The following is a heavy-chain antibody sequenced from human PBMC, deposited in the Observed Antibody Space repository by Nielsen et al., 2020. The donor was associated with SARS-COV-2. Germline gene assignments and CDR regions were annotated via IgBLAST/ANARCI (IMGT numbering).Heavy chain of an antibody. D-gene: IGHD2-21*01. Sequence: GGSLRLSCAASGFTFGDAIIHWVRQASGKGLEWVGRIRSKTNNYETSYAASVKGRFTISRDESKNMAHLQMSRLKTDDTAVYYCKHYYDMDVWGQGTTVTVSS. J-gene: IGHJ6*02. V-gene: IGHV3-73*01. CDR1: GFTFGDAI. CDR2: IRSKTNNYET. CDR3: KHYYDMDV.